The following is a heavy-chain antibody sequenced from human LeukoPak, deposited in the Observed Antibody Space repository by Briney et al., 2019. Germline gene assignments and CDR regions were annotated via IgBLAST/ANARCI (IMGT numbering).Heavy chain of an antibody. CDR2: ISAYNHGT. J-gene: IGHJ4*02. V-gene: IGHV1-18*01. Sequence: ASVKVSCKASGYTFTSYGISWVRQAPGQGLERMGWISAYNHGTYYAQKFQGRVTVTTDTSTSTAYMELRSLRSDDTAVYYCARTNLDCKNGVCSDYWGQGTLVTVSS. CDR3: ARTNLDCKNGVCSDY. D-gene: IGHD2-8*01. CDR1: GYTFTSYG.